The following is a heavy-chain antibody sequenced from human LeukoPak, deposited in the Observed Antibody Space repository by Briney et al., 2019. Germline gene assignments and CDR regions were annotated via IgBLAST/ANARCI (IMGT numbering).Heavy chain of an antibody. D-gene: IGHD1-26*01. V-gene: IGHV3-21*01. J-gene: IGHJ4*02. CDR1: GFTFISYA. Sequence: PGGSLRLSCAASGFTFISYAMNWVRQVPGKGLEWVSSIYYDSSHIYYAASVRGRFTISRDNARNSVFLQMNSLRVEDTAVYYCARDPSRDLRVGHYDYWGQGTLVAVSS. CDR2: IYYDSSHI. CDR3: ARDPSRDLRVGHYDY.